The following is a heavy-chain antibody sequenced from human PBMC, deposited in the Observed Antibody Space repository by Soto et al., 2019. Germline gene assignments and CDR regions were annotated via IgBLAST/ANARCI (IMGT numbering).Heavy chain of an antibody. D-gene: IGHD3-10*01. CDR2: IIPMVDMS. CDR3: ATSYGSGRRAFDY. Sequence: QVQLVQSGAEVKKPGSSVKVSCKASGGTFNFYTINWVRQAPGQRLEWMGRIIPMVDMSNYAQRFQGRVTMTVDSSTATAYTVLSSRRSDGTAVYYCATSYGSGRRAFDYWGQGTLVTVSS. CDR1: GGTFNFYT. V-gene: IGHV1-69*02. J-gene: IGHJ4*02.